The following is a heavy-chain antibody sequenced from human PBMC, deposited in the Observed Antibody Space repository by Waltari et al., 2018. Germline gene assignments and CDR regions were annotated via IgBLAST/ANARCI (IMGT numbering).Heavy chain of an antibody. V-gene: IGHV3-7*01. J-gene: IGHJ6*03. CDR2: IKQDGSEN. CDR3: ARVFVYGANSGKRPMDV. D-gene: IGHD4-17*01. CDR1: GFTVSSYW. Sequence: EVQMVESGGGLVQPGGSLRLSCAASGFTVSSYWRHWVRQAPGKGLEWVANIKQDGSENYYVDSVKGRFTISRDDAKNSLYLQMNSLRNEDTAVYFCARVFVYGANSGKRPMDVWGKGTTVTVSS.